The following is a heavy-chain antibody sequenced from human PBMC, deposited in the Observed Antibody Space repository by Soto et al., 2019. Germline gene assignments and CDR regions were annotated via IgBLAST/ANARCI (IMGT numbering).Heavy chain of an antibody. CDR2: ISAYNGDT. V-gene: IGHV1-18*04. J-gene: IGHJ4*02. D-gene: IGHD3-22*01. CDR1: GYTFTSYG. Sequence: ASVKVSCKASGYTFTSYGMRWVRQAPGQGLEWMGWISAYNGDTNYAQKLQGRVTMTTDTSTSTAYMELRSLRSDDTAVYYCARHLTSNFDSNGYYTDYYFDYWGQGTLVTVSS. CDR3: ARHLTSNFDSNGYYTDYYFDY.